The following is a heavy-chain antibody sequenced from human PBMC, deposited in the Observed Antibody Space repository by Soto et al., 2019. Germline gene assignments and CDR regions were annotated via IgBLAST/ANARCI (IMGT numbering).Heavy chain of an antibody. CDR1: GGPISSYY. J-gene: IGHJ4*02. Sequence: PSETLSLTCTVSGGPISSYYWSRIRQPPGKGLEWIGYIYYSGSTNYNPSLKSRVTISVDTSKNQFSLKLSSVTAADTAVYYCARAAAIPYFDYWGQGTLVTVSS. CDR2: IYYSGST. V-gene: IGHV4-59*01. CDR3: ARAAAIPYFDY. D-gene: IGHD6-13*01.